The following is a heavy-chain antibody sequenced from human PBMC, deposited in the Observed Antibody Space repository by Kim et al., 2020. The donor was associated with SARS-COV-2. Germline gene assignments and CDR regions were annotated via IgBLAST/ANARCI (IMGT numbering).Heavy chain of an antibody. V-gene: IGHV1-8*01. Sequence: NTGYAQKFQGRVTMTRNTSISTAYMELSSLGSEDTAVYYCARVSGYDYGYWGQGTLVTVSS. J-gene: IGHJ4*02. CDR3: ARVSGYDYGY. CDR2: NT. D-gene: IGHD5-12*01.